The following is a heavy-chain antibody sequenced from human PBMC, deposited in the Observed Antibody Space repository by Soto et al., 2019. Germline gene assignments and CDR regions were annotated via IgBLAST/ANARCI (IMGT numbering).Heavy chain of an antibody. D-gene: IGHD2-21*01. Sequence: GGSLRLSCAASGFTFSNAWMSWVRQAPGKGLEWVGRIKSKTDGGTTDYAAPVKGRFTISRDDSKNTLYLQMNSLKTEDTAVYYCTTDPYQLGPIGDSAFDIWGQGTMVTVSS. CDR1: GFTFSNAW. CDR2: IKSKTDGGTT. CDR3: TTDPYQLGPIGDSAFDI. J-gene: IGHJ3*02. V-gene: IGHV3-15*01.